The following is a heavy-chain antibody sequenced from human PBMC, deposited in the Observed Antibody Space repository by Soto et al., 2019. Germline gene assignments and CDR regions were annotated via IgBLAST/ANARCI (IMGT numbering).Heavy chain of an antibody. Sequence: QVQVVESGGGVAQPGRSLRLSCAASGFTFSSYGMHWVRQAPGKGLEWVAVIWYDGSNKYYADSVKGRFTISRDNSKNTLYLQMNSLRAEDTAVYYCARSPLGNGWYWGFDYWGPGTLVTVSS. CDR2: IWYDGSNK. CDR3: ARSPLGNGWYWGFDY. D-gene: IGHD6-19*01. J-gene: IGHJ4*02. CDR1: GFTFSSYG. V-gene: IGHV3-33*01.